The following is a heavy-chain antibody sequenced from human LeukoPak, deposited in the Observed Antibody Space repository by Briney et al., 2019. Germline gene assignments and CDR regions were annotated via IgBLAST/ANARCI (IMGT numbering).Heavy chain of an antibody. D-gene: IGHD6-13*01. Sequence: GGSLRLSCAASEFSVGSNYMTWVRQAPGKGLERVSLIYSGGSTYYADSVKGRFTISRDNSKNTLYLQMNSLRAEDTAVYYCAKLPDRAAAGPYFDYWGQGSLVTVSS. V-gene: IGHV3-53*01. CDR3: AKLPDRAAAGPYFDY. J-gene: IGHJ4*02. CDR2: IYSGGST. CDR1: EFSVGSNY.